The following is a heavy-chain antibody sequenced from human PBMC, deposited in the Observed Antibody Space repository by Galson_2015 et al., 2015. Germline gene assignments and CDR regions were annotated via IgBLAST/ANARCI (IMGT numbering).Heavy chain of an antibody. CDR1: GGSISSGSYY. V-gene: IGHV4-61*02. CDR2: IYTSGST. J-gene: IGHJ5*02. CDR3: AREVVVVAAHWFDP. Sequence: TLSLTCTVSGGSISSGSYYWSWIRQPAGKGLEWIGRIYTSGSTNYNPSLKSRATISVDTSKNQFSLKLSSVTAADTAVYYCAREVVVVAAHWFDPWGQGTLVTVSS. D-gene: IGHD2-15*01.